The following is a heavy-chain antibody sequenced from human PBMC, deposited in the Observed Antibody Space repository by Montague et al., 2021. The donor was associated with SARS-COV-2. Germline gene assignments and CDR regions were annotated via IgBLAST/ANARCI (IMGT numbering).Heavy chain of an antibody. V-gene: IGHV4-59*01. CDR3: ARTSDPSNFDSTGYYGAFDV. CDR2: MSYSGSA. CDR1: GATISSDY. D-gene: IGHD3-22*01. J-gene: IGHJ3*01. Sequence: SETLSLTCTVSGATISSDYWSWIRQSPGKGLEWIGYMSYSGSATYNLSLESRVAISRDTSKNQFSLTLIPATAADTAIYYCARTSDPSNFDSTGYYGAFDVWGQGTTVIVSS.